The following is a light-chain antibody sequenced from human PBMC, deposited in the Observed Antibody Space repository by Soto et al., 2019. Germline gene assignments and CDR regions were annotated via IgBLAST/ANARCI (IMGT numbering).Light chain of an antibody. J-gene: IGKJ1*01. Sequence: EIVLTQSPGTLSLSPGERATLSCRASQSVSSSYLAWYQQKPGQAPRLLIYGASSRATGIPDRFSGSGSGTDFALTISRVEPEDSAIYFCQQYGSSPGTFGQGTKVDIK. CDR1: QSVSSSY. CDR3: QQYGSSPGT. V-gene: IGKV3-20*01. CDR2: GAS.